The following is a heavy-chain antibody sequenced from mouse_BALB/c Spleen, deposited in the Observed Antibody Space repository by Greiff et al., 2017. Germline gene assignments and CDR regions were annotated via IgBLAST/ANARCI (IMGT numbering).Heavy chain of an antibody. CDR1: GYTFTSYV. J-gene: IGHJ4*01. V-gene: IGHV1-14*01. Sequence: EVQVVESGPELVKPGASVKMSCKASGYTFTSYVMHWVKQKPGQGLEWIGYINPYNDGTKYNEKFKGKATLTSDKSSSTAYMELSSLTSEDSAVYYCASSAYYGNSYAMDYWGQGTSVTVSS. CDR2: INPYNDGT. D-gene: IGHD2-10*01. CDR3: ASSAYYGNSYAMDY.